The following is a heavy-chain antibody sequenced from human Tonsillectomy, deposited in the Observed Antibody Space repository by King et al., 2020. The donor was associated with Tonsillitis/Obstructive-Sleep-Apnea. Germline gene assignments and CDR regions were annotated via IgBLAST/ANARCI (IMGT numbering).Heavy chain of an antibody. J-gene: IGHJ3*02. Sequence: VQLVESGGGVVQPGRSLRLSCAASGFTFRSYSMHWVRQAPGKGLEWVAVLSYYGSNKSYADSVKGRFTISRDNSKNTLCLQMNSLRAEDTAVYYCARGYDDAFDIWGQGTMVPVSS. D-gene: IGHD1-1*01. CDR1: GFTFRSYS. CDR2: LSYYGSNK. CDR3: ARGYDDAFDI. V-gene: IGHV3-30*01.